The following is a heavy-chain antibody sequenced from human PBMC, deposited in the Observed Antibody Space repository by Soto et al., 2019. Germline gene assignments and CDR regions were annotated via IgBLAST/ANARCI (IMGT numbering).Heavy chain of an antibody. CDR3: ARQALPSCSGGSCRPPRDAFDI. CDR1: GYTFTSYG. J-gene: IGHJ3*02. V-gene: IGHV1-18*01. D-gene: IGHD2-15*01. Sequence: ASVKVSCKASGYTFTSYGISWVRQAPGQGLEWMGWISAYNGNTNYAQKLQGRVTMTTDTSTSTAYMELRSLRSDDTAVYYCARQALPSCSGGSCRPPRDAFDIWGQGTMVTVSS. CDR2: ISAYNGNT.